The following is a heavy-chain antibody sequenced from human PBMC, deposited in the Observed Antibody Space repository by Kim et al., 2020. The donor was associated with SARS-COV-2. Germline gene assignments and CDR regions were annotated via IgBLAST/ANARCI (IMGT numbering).Heavy chain of an antibody. V-gene: IGHV4-34*01. J-gene: IGHJ6*03. D-gene: IGHD6-19*01. Sequence: SETLSLTCAVYGGSFSGYYWSWIRQPPWKGLEWIGEINHSGSTNYNPSLKSRVTISVDTSKNQFSLKLSSVTAADTAVYYCARGTRQWLSRHYYYYMDV. CDR3: ARGTRQWLSRHYYYYMDV. CDR1: GGSFSGYY. CDR2: INHSGST.